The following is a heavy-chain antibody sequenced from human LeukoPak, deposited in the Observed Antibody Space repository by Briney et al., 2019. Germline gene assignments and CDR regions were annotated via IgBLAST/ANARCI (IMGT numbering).Heavy chain of an antibody. D-gene: IGHD6-19*01. CDR3: ARAGQWLAYKFDY. V-gene: IGHV4-34*01. J-gene: IGHJ4*02. CDR2: INHSGST. Sequence: SETLSLTCAVNGGSFSGYYWSWIRQPPGKGLEWIGEINHSGSTNYNPSLKSRVTISVDTSKNQFSLKLSSVTAADTAVYYCARAGQWLAYKFDYWGQGTLVTVSS. CDR1: GGSFSGYY.